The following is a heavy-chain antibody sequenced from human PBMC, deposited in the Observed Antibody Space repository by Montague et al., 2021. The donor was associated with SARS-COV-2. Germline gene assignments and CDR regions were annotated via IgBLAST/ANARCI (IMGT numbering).Heavy chain of an antibody. CDR1: GDSVTSNRDT. V-gene: IGHV6-1*01. J-gene: IGHJ4*02. CDR2: KYYRSKWYN. CDR3: ARIPVGSKYYFDF. Sequence: CAISGDSVTSNRDTGDWSRRSPSNGSEGLGRKYYRSKWYNDYAESVKSRITIDPDTSKHQFSLHLNTVTPEDTAVHYCARIPVGSKYYFDFWGQGTLVTVSS. D-gene: IGHD2-2*01.